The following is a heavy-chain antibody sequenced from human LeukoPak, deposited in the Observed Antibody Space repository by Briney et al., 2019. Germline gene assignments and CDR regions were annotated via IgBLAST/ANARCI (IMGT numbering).Heavy chain of an antibody. CDR3: ARSSFWGSGAFDI. V-gene: IGHV4-59*08. D-gene: IGHD7-27*01. CDR2: IYYSGST. Sequence: SETLSLTCAVYGGSFSGYYWSWIRQPPGKGLEWIGYIYYSGSTNYNPSLKSRVTISVDTSKNQFSLKLSSVTAADTAVYYCARSSFWGSGAFDIWGQGTMVTVSS. CDR1: GGSFSGYY. J-gene: IGHJ3*02.